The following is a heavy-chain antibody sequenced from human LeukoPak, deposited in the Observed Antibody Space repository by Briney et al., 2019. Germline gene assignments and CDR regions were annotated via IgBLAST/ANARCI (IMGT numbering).Heavy chain of an antibody. J-gene: IGHJ4*02. V-gene: IGHV3-53*01. Sequence: QTGGSLRLSCVASGIDISYHYVGWVRQAPGKGLERVSAIHTGGTTHYADSVKGRFSISKDNSNNTVFLQMNSVRVEDTAVYYCARVWFGYFFQWGQGALVTVSS. D-gene: IGHD3-10*01. CDR2: IHTGGTT. CDR1: GIDISYHY. CDR3: ARVWFGYFFQ.